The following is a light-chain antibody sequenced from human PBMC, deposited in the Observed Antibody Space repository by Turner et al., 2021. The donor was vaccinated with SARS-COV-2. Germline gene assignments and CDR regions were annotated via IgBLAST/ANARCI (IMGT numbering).Light chain of an antibody. CDR2: WAS. V-gene: IGKV4-1*01. J-gene: IGKJ5*01. Sequence: DIVMTQSPDSLAVSLGERATINCKSSQTVLYSSNSKNYLAWYQQKPGQPPKMLIYWASTRESGVPDRFSGSGSGTDFTLTISSLQAEDVAVYYCQQYYNTSQITFGQGTRLEIK. CDR3: QQYYNTSQIT. CDR1: QTVLYSSNSKNY.